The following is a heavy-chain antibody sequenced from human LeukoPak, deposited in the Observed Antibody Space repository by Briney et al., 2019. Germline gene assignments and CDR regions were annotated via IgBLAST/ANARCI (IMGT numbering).Heavy chain of an antibody. Sequence: GGSLRLSCAASGFTFSRHWMSWVRQAPGKGLEWVANIKQDGSEKYYVASVKGRFTISRDNAKNSLYLQMNSLRAEDTAVYYCARGRAWVDYWGRGTLVTVSS. CDR2: IKQDGSEK. CDR1: GFTFSRHW. J-gene: IGHJ4*02. CDR3: ARGRAWVDY. V-gene: IGHV3-7*01.